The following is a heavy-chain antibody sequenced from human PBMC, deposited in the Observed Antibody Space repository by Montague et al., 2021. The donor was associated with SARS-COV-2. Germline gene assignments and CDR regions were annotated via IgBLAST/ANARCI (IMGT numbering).Heavy chain of an antibody. CDR2: ITHSGSS. D-gene: IGHD3-3*01. CDR3: ARGQVTIFAVLTVLPAAGALDL. J-gene: IGHJ6*02. CDR1: GGSFTGFY. Sequence: SETLSLTCAVYGGSFTGFYWTWSRQHPGKGVEWRGEITHSGSSKYNQSLKNRVTTSVDKTKNQNYLKLTSVSAADTATYYCARGQVTIFAVLTVLPAAGALDLWGQGTTVTVSS. V-gene: IGHV4-34*01.